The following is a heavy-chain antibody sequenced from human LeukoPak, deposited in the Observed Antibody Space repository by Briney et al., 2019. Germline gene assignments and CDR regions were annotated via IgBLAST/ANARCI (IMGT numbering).Heavy chain of an antibody. CDR1: GGSISSYY. D-gene: IGHD3-22*01. V-gene: IGHV4-4*07. Sequence: SETLSLTCTVSGGSISSYYWSWIRQPAGKGLEWIGRIYTSGSTNYNPSLKSRVTMSVDTSKNQFSLKLSSVTAADTAVYYCARLSFYYYDSSGGWFDPWGQGTLVTVSS. CDR2: IYTSGST. J-gene: IGHJ5*02. CDR3: ARLSFYYYDSSGGWFDP.